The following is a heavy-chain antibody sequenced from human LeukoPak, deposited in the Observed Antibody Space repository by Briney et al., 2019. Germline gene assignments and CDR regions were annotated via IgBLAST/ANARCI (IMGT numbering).Heavy chain of an antibody. J-gene: IGHJ3*02. CDR3: ALRITMVRGVGLYAFDI. CDR2: INHSGST. Sequence: PSETLSLTCAVYGGSFSGYYWSWIRQPPGKGLEWIGEINHSGSTNYNPSLKSRVTISVDTSKNQFPLKLSSVTAADTAVYYCALRITMVRGVGLYAFDIWGQGTMVTVSS. V-gene: IGHV4-34*01. D-gene: IGHD3-10*01. CDR1: GGSFSGYY.